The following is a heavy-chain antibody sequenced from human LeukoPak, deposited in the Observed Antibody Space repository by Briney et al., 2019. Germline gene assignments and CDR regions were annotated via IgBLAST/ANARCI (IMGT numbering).Heavy chain of an antibody. CDR2: IRSKEYGGTI. D-gene: IGHD6-19*01. CDR1: EFPFVDYA. V-gene: IGHV3-49*03. CDR3: AKCSGWFVRGKDYYYYYMDV. Sequence: GGSLSLFCTTSEFPFVDYAMRWFRQAPGRGREWVGFIRSKEYGGTIEYAASVKGRFTISRDDARGIAFLQMNSLRAEDTAVYYCAKCSGWFVRGKDYYYYYMDVWGKGTTVTVSS. J-gene: IGHJ6*03.